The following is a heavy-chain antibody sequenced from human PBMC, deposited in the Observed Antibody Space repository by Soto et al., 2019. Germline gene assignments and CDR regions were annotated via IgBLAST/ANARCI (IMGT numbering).Heavy chain of an antibody. CDR1: GGSISSYY. CDR3: ARDLDYDSSVSDAFDI. CDR2: IYYSGST. V-gene: IGHV4-59*01. D-gene: IGHD3-22*01. J-gene: IGHJ3*02. Sequence: QVHLQESGPGLVKPSETLSLTCTVSGGSISSYYWSWIRQPPGKGLEWIGYIYYSGSTNYNPSLKSRVTISVDTSKNQFPLKMSSVTAADTAVYYCARDLDYDSSVSDAFDIWGQGTMVTVSS.